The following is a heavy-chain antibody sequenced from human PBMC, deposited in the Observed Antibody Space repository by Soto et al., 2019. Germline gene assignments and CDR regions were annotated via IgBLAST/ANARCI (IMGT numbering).Heavy chain of an antibody. CDR1: GFTVSSNS. V-gene: IGHV3-53*01. CDR2: LHSDVST. CDR3: ARELGGSWYNWFDP. Sequence: EMQLVQSGGGLIQPGGSLRLSCAVSGFTVSSNSITWVRQAPGQGLEWVSVLHSDVSTYYVDSVKGRFVISRDNSKNTVYLEMNSLRAEDTAIYYCARELGGSWYNWFDPWGQGTLVTVSS. D-gene: IGHD2-15*01. J-gene: IGHJ5*02.